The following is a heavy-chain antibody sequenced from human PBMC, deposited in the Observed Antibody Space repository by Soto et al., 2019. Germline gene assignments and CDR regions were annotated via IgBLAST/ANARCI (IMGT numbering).Heavy chain of an antibody. CDR3: ARPDPTMVRGVIIEDYYYGMDV. Sequence: ASVKVSCKTSGYTFTNYGIGWVRQAPGQGLEWMGWISTYSGNSNYAQKLQGRVTMTTDTSTSTAYMELSSLRSDDTAVYYCARPDPTMVRGVIIEDYYYGMDVWGQGTTVTVSS. CDR2: ISTYSGNS. D-gene: IGHD3-10*01. J-gene: IGHJ6*02. CDR1: GYTFTNYG. V-gene: IGHV1-18*01.